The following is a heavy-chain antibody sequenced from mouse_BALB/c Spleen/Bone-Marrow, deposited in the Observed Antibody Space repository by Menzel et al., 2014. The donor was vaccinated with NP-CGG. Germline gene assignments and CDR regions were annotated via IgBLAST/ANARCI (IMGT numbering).Heavy chain of an antibody. J-gene: IGHJ3*01. CDR3: TRYDLTTRAFAY. V-gene: IGHV1S81*02. CDR2: INPNNGRT. Sequence: VQLQQSGAELVKPGDSVKLSCKTSGYTFTSYWMHWVKQRPGQGLEWIGEINPNNGRTNYNEKFRNKATLTVDKSSSTAYMQLSSPTSEDSAVYYCTRYDLTTRAFAYWGQGTLVTVSA. D-gene: IGHD3-3*01. CDR1: GYTFTSYW.